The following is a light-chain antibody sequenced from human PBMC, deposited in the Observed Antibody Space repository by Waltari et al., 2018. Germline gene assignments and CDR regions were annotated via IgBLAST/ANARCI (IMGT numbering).Light chain of an antibody. J-gene: IGLJ3*02. CDR3: QAWGTGIGV. Sequence: QLVLTQSPSASASLGASGKLTCTVSSGHTRYAIAWHQQQPENVPRYLMKVNSDGSHIKGDGIADRFSGDSSGAERYLTNSSLQAEDASDYYCQAWGTGIGVFGGGTKLAVL. CDR1: SGHTRYA. CDR2: VNSDGSH. V-gene: IGLV4-69*01.